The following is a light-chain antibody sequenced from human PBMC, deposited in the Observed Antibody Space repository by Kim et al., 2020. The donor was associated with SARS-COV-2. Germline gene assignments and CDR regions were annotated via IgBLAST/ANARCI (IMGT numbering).Light chain of an antibody. CDR1: NFGSNS. J-gene: IGLJ3*02. CDR2: YDS. CDR3: QVWDSSSDQPV. V-gene: IGLV3-21*04. Sequence: ARGKTAGLAGGGNNFGSNSVLWYQQKPGQAPGLVIYYDSDRPSGIPERFSGSNSGNTATLTISRVEAGDEADYYCQVWDSSSDQPVFGGGTQLTVL.